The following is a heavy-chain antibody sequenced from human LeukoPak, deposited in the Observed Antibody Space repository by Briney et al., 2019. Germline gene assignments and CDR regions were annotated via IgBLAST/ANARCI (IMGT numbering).Heavy chain of an antibody. V-gene: IGHV1-2*02. J-gene: IGHJ4*02. CDR1: GYTFTGYY. D-gene: IGHD4-17*01. CDR2: INPNSGGT. CDR3: ARDNPTVSNFDY. Sequence: ASVKVSCKSSGYTFTGYYMHWVRQAPGQRLEWMGWINPNSGGTNYAQKFQGRVTMTRDTSISTAYMELSRLRSDDTAVYYCARDNPTVSNFDYWGQGTLVTVSS.